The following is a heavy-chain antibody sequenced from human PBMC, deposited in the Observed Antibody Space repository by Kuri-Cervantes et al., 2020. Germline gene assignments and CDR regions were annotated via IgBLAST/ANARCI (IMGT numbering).Heavy chain of an antibody. J-gene: IGHJ4*02. CDR1: GFTFSSFC. D-gene: IGHD3-22*01. Sequence: GESLKISCAASGFTFSSFCMHWVRQAPGKGLEWVAVISYDVSHTYYADSVKCRFTISRDNSKNTLYLQMNSLRAEDTAVYYCARVSKTSVYYDSGGWWYFDYWVQGTLVTVSS. V-gene: IGHV3-30*03. CDR3: ARVSKTSVYYDSGGWWYFDY. CDR2: ISYDVSHT.